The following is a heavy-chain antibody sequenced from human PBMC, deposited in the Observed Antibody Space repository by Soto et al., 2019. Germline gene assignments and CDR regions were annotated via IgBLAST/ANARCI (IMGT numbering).Heavy chain of an antibody. CDR2: INAGDGNT. J-gene: IGHJ4*02. V-gene: IGHV1-3*01. D-gene: IGHD1-26*01. Sequence: QVQLVQCGAEVKTPGASVKVSCKASGYSFTSYPVHWVRQAPGQRLEWMGWINAGDGNTKYSQKFQGRVTITRDTSASTAYMELSSLRSEDTAVYYCTRDNSGLGDYWGQGTLVTVSS. CDR1: GYSFTSYP. CDR3: TRDNSGLGDY.